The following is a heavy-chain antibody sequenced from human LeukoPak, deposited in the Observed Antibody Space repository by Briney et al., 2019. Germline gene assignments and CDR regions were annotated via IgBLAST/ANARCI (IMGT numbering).Heavy chain of an antibody. CDR3: ARDDSSGYYQDY. D-gene: IGHD3-22*01. CDR2: ISSSSSYI. CDR1: GFTFSSYS. Sequence: GGSLRLSCAASGFTFSSYSMNWVRQAPGKGLEWVSSISSSSSYIYYADSVEGRFTISRDNAKNSLYLQMNSLRAEDTAVYYCARDDSSGYYQDYWGQGTLVTVSS. V-gene: IGHV3-21*01. J-gene: IGHJ4*02.